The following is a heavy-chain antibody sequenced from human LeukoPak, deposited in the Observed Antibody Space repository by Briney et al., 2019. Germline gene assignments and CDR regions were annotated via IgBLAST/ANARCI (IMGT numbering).Heavy chain of an antibody. CDR2: ISYDGSNK. J-gene: IGHJ6*03. CDR1: GFTFNTYA. D-gene: IGHD2-2*01. Sequence: GGSLRLSCEASGFTFNTYAMAWVRQAPGKGLEWVSFISYDGSNKYYEDSVKGRFTISRDNSKNTLFLQMDSLRPEDAAVYYCARGDYCSSTSCPVYYYYYYMDVWGKGTTVTVSS. V-gene: IGHV3-30*03. CDR3: ARGDYCSSTSCPVYYYYYYMDV.